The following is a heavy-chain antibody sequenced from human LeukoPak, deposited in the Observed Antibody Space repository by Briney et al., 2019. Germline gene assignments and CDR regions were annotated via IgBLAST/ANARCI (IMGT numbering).Heavy chain of an antibody. CDR1: GGSISSYY. D-gene: IGHD6-19*01. V-gene: IGHV4-59*01. CDR2: IYYSGST. Sequence: SETLSLTCTVSGGSISSYYWSWIRQPPGKGLEGIGYIYYSGSTNYNPSLKSRVTISVDTSKNQFSLKLSSVTAADTAVYYCARILSYGSGWVDYWGQGTLVTVSS. J-gene: IGHJ4*02. CDR3: ARILSYGSGWVDY.